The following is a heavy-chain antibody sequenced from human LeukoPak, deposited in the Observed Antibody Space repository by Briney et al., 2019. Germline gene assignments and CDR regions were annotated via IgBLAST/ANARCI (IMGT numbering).Heavy chain of an antibody. D-gene: IGHD1-26*01. V-gene: IGHV1-2*02. CDR3: ARGSIVGATLDYFDY. Sequence: ASVKVSCKASGGTLSSYAISWVRQAPGHGLEWMGWIDPNSGGTNYAQTFTRRVTMTRDTSISTAYMDLSRLRSDDTAVYYCARGSIVGATLDYFDYWGQGTLVTVPS. CDR1: GGTLSSYA. CDR2: IDPNSGGT. J-gene: IGHJ4*02.